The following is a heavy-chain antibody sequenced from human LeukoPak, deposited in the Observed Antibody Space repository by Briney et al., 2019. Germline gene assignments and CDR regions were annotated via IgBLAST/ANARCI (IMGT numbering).Heavy chain of an antibody. CDR3: AKDASDYYKGWYFDL. J-gene: IGHJ2*01. V-gene: IGHV3-23*01. D-gene: IGHD4-17*01. CDR2: IGSGGDAT. Sequence: PPGGSLRLSCAASGFTFSSYAMSWVRQAPGNGLEWVSAIGSGGDATCYAGSVKGRFTISRDNSKNTLYLQMNSLRADDTALYYCAKDASDYYKGWYFDLWGRGTLVTVSS. CDR1: GFTFSSYA.